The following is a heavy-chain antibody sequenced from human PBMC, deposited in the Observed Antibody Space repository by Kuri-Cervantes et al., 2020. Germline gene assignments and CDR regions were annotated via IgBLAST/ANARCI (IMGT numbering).Heavy chain of an antibody. CDR3: ARGAPYYDFWSGYRDYYMDV. D-gene: IGHD3-3*01. J-gene: IGHJ6*03. CDR2: ISSSSSYI. CDR1: GFTFDDYA. V-gene: IGHV3-21*01. Sequence: GESLKISWPASGFTFDDYAMHWVRQAPGKGLEWVSSISSSSSYIYYADSVKGRLTISRDNAKNSLYLQMNSPRAEDTAVYYCARGAPYYDFWSGYRDYYMDVRGKGTTVTVSS.